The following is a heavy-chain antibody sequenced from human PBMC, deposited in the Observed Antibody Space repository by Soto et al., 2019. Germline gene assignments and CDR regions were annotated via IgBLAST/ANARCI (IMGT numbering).Heavy chain of an antibody. V-gene: IGHV1-46*03. CDR1: GYTFTSYY. Sequence: ASVKVSCKASGYTFTSYYMHWVRQAPGQGLEWMGIINPSGGSTSYAQKFQGRVTMTRDTSTSTVYMELSSLRSEDTAVYYCARELQGYYYYYYMDVWGKGTTVTVSS. J-gene: IGHJ6*03. D-gene: IGHD4-4*01. CDR2: INPSGGST. CDR3: ARELQGYYYYYYMDV.